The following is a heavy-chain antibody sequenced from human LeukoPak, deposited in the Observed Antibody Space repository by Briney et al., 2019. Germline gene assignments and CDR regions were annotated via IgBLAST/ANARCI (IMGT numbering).Heavy chain of an antibody. CDR1: GYTFTGYY. D-gene: IGHD2-2*01. CDR3: ARANIVVVPAAAIDY. Sequence: ASVKVSCKASGYTFTGYYMHWVRQAPGQGLEWMGWINPNSGGTNYAQKFQGRVTMTRDTSISTAYMELSRLRSDDTAVYYCARANIVVVPAAAIDYWGQGTLVTVSS. J-gene: IGHJ4*02. CDR2: INPNSGGT. V-gene: IGHV1-2*02.